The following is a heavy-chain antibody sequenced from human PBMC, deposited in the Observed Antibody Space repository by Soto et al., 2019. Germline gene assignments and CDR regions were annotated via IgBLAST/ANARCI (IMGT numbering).Heavy chain of an antibody. D-gene: IGHD6-13*01. V-gene: IGHV1-69*13. CDR2: IIPIFGTA. J-gene: IGHJ3*02. CDR1: GGTVSSYA. CDR3: ARGVAAALDDAFDI. Sequence: ASVKVSCEASGGTVSSYAISWVRQAPGQGLEWMGGIIPIFGTANYAQKFQGRVTITADESTSTAYMELSSLRSEDTAVYYCARGVAAALDDAFDIWGQGTMVTVSS.